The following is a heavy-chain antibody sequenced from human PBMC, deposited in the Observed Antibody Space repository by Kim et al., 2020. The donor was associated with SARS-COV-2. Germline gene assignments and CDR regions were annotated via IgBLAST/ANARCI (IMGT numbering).Heavy chain of an antibody. V-gene: IGHV3-30*04. J-gene: IGHJ6*01. CDR3: ASDRMAGQLPNYYYYYG. Sequence: GGSLRLSCAASGFTFSSYAMHWVRQAPGKGLEWVAVISYDGSNKASADSVKGRFTISRASSENTLYLQMNSQRAEATAVSYYASDRMAGQLPNYYYYYG. CDR2: ISYDGSNK. D-gene: IGHD2-2*01. CDR1: GFTFSSYA.